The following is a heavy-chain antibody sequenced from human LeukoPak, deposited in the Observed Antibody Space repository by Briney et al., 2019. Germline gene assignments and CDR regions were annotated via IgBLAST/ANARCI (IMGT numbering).Heavy chain of an antibody. CDR1: GFTFSSYA. J-gene: IGHJ4*02. D-gene: IGHD6-13*01. Sequence: QSGGSLRLSCAASGFTFSSYAMSWVRKAPGKGMEWVSAISGSGGSTYYADSVKGRFTISRDNSKNTLYLQMNSLRAEDTAVYYCAKDPTWYSSSLYYFDYWGQGTLVTVSS. V-gene: IGHV3-23*01. CDR3: AKDPTWYSSSLYYFDY. CDR2: ISGSGGST.